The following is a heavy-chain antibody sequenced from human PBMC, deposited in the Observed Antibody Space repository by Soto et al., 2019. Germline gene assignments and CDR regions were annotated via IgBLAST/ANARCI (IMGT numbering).Heavy chain of an antibody. V-gene: IGHV3-30*04. J-gene: IGHJ5*02. CDR3: APQTLVTGIS. D-gene: IGHD1-20*01. CDR2: ISYDGRTK. CDR1: GFSFEHHA. Sequence: QVQLVESGGGVVQPGKSLRLSCVASGFSFEHHARYWVRQAPGKGLEWVALISYDGRTKFWGSVKGRFTDSRVHSKNTKSLQMNSVSVEDTAVYFCAPQTLVTGISWGQEPVVTVSS.